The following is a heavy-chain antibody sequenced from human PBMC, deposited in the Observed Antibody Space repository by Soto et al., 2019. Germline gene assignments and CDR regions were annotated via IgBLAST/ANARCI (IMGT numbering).Heavy chain of an antibody. CDR2: IKDDGSER. Sequence: LRLSCAVSGFSFGSYWMSWVRQAPGKGLEWLASIKDDGSERYYLDSVKGRFTISRDNAKDSLSLQMNSLRGEDTAFYYCARDVGPVTIFGEALSGYFDFWGQGTLITVSS. D-gene: IGHD3-3*01. V-gene: IGHV3-7*03. CDR3: ARDVGPVTIFGEALSGYFDF. CDR1: GFSFGSYW. J-gene: IGHJ4*02.